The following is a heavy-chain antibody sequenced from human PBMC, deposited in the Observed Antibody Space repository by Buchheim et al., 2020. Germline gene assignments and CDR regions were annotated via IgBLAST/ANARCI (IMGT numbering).Heavy chain of an antibody. Sequence: EVQLVESGGGLVQPGGSLRLSCAASGFTFSSYWMHWVRQAAGKGLEWVSYMSSGTTIYYADSVKGRFTISRANAKNSLFLQMNSLRAEDTAVYYCARGRWSGYGMDVWGQGTT. CDR3: ARGRWSGYGMDV. CDR2: MSSGTTI. D-gene: IGHD3-3*01. CDR1: GFTFSSYW. V-gene: IGHV3-48*03. J-gene: IGHJ6*02.